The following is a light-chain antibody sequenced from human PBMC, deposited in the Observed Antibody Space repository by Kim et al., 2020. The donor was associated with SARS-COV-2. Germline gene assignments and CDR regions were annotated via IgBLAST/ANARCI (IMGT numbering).Light chain of an antibody. CDR3: QQYDNLLT. CDR2: DAS. Sequence: DIQMTQSPSSLSASVGDRVTITCQASQDISNYVNWYQQKPGKAPKLLIYDASNLETGVPSMFSGSGSGTDFTFTISSLQPEDIATYYCQQYDNLLTFGGGTKVDIK. CDR1: QDISNY. J-gene: IGKJ4*01. V-gene: IGKV1-33*01.